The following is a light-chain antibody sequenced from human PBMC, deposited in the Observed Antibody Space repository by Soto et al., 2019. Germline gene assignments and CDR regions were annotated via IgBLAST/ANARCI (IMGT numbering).Light chain of an antibody. CDR3: CSYTSSSPYV. Sequence: QSALTQPASVSGSPGQSITISCTGTSSDLGGYNFVSWYQHHPGKAPKLMIYQVSNRPSGVSNRFSGSKSGNTAPLTISGLQAEDEADYYCCSYTSSSPYVFGTGTKLTVL. J-gene: IGLJ1*01. V-gene: IGLV2-14*01. CDR2: QVS. CDR1: SSDLGGYNF.